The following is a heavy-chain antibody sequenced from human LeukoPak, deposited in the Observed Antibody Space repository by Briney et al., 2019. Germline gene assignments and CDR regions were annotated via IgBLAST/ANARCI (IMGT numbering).Heavy chain of an antibody. V-gene: IGHV3-11*06. CDR2: ISSSSSYT. Sequence: GSLRLSCAASGFTFSDYYMSWICQAPGKGLEWVSYISSSSSYTNYADSVKGRFTISRDNAKNSLYLQMNSLRAEDTAVYYCARTRTTVTTVLQGYYFDYCGQRNPVSVSS. CDR1: GFTFSDYY. J-gene: IGHJ4*02. D-gene: IGHD4-17*01. CDR3: ARTRTTVTTVLQGYYFDY.